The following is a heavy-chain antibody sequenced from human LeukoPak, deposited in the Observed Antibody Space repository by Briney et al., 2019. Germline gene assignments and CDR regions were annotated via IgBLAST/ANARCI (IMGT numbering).Heavy chain of an antibody. Sequence: ASVNVSYKASGYTFTSYYMHWVRQAPGQGLEWMGIINPSGGSTSYAQKFQGRVTMTRDTSTSTVYMELSSLRSEDTAVYYCATSITMVRGVIPDYWGQGTLVTVSS. CDR2: INPSGGST. CDR1: GYTFTSYY. V-gene: IGHV1-46*01. J-gene: IGHJ4*02. CDR3: ATSITMVRGVIPDY. D-gene: IGHD3-10*01.